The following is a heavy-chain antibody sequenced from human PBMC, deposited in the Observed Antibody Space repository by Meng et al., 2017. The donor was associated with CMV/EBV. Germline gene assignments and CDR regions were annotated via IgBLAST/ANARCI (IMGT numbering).Heavy chain of an antibody. CDR1: GFTFSSYS. CDR2: ISSSSSYI. V-gene: IGHV3-21*01. D-gene: IGHD3-9*01. CDR3: ARDLSNYDILTGYQYYYYGMDV. J-gene: IGHJ6*02. Sequence: GGSLRLSCAASGFTFSSYSMNWVRQAPGKGLEWVSSISSSSSYIYYADSVKGRFTISRDNAKNSPYLQMNSLRAEDTAVYYCARDLSNYDILTGYQYYYYGMDVWGQGTTVTVSS.